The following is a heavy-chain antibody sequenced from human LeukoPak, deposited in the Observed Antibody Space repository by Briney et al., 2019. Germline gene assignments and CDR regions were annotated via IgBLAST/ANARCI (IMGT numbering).Heavy chain of an antibody. CDR3: ACMSQDIVVVPAAITPDY. CDR1: GFTFDDYA. CDR2: ISWNSGSI. J-gene: IGHJ4*02. D-gene: IGHD2-2*02. Sequence: GRSLRLSCAASGFTFDDYAMPWVRQAPGKGLEWASGISWNSGSIGYADSVKGRFTISGDNAKNSLYLQMNSLRAEDTAVYYCACMSQDIVVVPAAITPDYWGQGTLVTVSS. V-gene: IGHV3-9*01.